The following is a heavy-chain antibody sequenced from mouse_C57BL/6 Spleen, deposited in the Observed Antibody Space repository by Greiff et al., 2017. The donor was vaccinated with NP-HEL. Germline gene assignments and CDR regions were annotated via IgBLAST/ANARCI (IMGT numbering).Heavy chain of an antibody. J-gene: IGHJ3*01. V-gene: IGHV1-61*01. CDR3: ARPSYYSNPWFAY. CDR2: IYPSDSET. D-gene: IGHD2-5*01. CDR1: GYTFTSYW. Sequence: QVQLQQPGAELVRPGSSVKLSCKASGYTFTSYWRDWVKQRPGQGLEWIGNIYPSDSETHYNQKFKDKATLTVDKSSSTAYMQLSSLTSEDSAVYYCARPSYYSNPWFAYWGQGTLVTVSA.